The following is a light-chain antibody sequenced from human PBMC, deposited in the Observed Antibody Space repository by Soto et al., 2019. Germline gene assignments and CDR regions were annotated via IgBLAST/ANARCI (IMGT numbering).Light chain of an antibody. CDR3: QQRNDWPIT. CDR2: DAS. Sequence: EFVLTQSPATLSLSPGERATLSCRASQSVGTYLVWYQHKPGQAPRLLISDASKRATGIPARFSGSGSGTDFTLTISRLEPEDFAVYFCQQRNDWPITFGQGTRLDMK. J-gene: IGKJ5*01. CDR1: QSVGTY. V-gene: IGKV3-11*01.